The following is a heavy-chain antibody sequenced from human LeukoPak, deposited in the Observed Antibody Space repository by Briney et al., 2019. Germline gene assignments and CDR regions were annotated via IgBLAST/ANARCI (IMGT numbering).Heavy chain of an antibody. Sequence: SETLSLTCTVSGGSISSGDYYWSWIRQPPGKGLEWIGYIYYSGSTYYNPSLKSRVTISVDTSKNQFSLKLSSVTAADTAVYYCARFSTNSSSWCVGNFDYWGQGTLVTVSS. CDR1: GGSISSGDYY. D-gene: IGHD6-13*01. CDR2: IYYSGST. J-gene: IGHJ4*02. CDR3: ARFSTNSSSWCVGNFDY. V-gene: IGHV4-30-4*08.